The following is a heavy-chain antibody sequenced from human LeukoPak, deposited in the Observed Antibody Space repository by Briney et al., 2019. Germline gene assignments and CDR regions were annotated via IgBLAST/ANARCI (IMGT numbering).Heavy chain of an antibody. V-gene: IGHV3-74*01. J-gene: IGHJ4*02. CDR2: INSDGTTT. CDR3: ARGDAYALKY. Sequence: GGSLRLSCAASGFTFSSSWMHWVRQAPGKGLVWVSRINSDGTTTAYADSVKGRFTISRDNAKNTLYLQTNSLRAEDTAVYYCARGDAYALKYWGQGALATVSS. CDR1: GFTFSSSW. D-gene: IGHD2-2*01.